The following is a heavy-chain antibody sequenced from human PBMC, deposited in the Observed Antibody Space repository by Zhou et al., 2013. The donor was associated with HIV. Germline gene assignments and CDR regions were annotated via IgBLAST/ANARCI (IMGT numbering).Heavy chain of an antibody. Sequence: QVQLVQSGAEVKKPGASVKVSCKASGYSFTSHYMHWVRQAPGQGPEWMGIINPSGGSTTYAQKFQGRVTMTTDTSTSTAYMELRSLRSDDTAVYYCAREVAGTSYYFDYWGQGTLVTGLL. CDR2: INPSGGST. D-gene: IGHD6-19*01. J-gene: IGHJ4*02. CDR1: GYSFTSHY. V-gene: IGHV1-46*01. CDR3: AREVAGTSYYFDY.